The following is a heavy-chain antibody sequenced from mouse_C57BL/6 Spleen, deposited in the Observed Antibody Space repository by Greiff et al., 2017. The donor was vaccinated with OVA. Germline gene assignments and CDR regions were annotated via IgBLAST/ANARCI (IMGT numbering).Heavy chain of an antibody. V-gene: IGHV1-69*01. J-gene: IGHJ3*01. CDR1: GYTFTSYW. CDR3: ARLITSRGFAY. Sequence: QVQLKESGAELVMPGASVKLSCKASGYTFTSYWMHWVKQRPGQGLEWIGEIDPSDSYTNYNQKFKGKSTLTVDKSSSTAYMQLSSLTSEDSAVYYCARLITSRGFAYWGQGTLVTVSA. CDR2: IDPSDSYT. D-gene: IGHD2-4*01.